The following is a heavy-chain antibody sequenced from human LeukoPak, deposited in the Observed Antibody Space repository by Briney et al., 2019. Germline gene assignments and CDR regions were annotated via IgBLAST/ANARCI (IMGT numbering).Heavy chain of an antibody. V-gene: IGHV3-23*01. J-gene: IGHJ4*02. Sequence: QTGGSLRLSCAGSGYMFSYFAMNWVRQAPGTGLEWVSGISGSGGSTYYADSVKGRFTISRDNSKNTLYLQMNSLRAEDTAVYYCAKDSQWLVHPPLGYWGQGTLVTVSS. D-gene: IGHD6-19*01. CDR2: ISGSGGST. CDR1: GYMFSYFA. CDR3: AKDSQWLVHPPLGY.